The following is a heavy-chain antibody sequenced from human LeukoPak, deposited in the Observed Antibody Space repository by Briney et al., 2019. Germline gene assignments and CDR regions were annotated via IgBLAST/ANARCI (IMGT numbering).Heavy chain of an antibody. V-gene: IGHV4-59*01. D-gene: IGHD5-18*01. Sequence: PLGTLSLTCTVSGGSITSYYWSWIRQPPRKGLEWVGYIYYSGSTNNNLSLPCRVTISVDTSNNQFSLKLSPGAAADTVVYCWAREGETAIQLWGQGTLVTVSS. CDR2: IYYSGST. CDR3: AREGETAIQL. CDR1: GGSITSYY. J-gene: IGHJ4*02.